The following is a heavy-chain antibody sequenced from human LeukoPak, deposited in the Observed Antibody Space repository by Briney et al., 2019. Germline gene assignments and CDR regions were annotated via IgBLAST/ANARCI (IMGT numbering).Heavy chain of an antibody. V-gene: IGHV4-59*08. Sequence: SETLSLTCTVSGGSISSYYWSWIRQPPGKGLEWIGYIYYSGSTNYNPSLKSRVTISVDTSKNQFSLKLSSVAAADTAVYYCARSRKDYYGSGSYSPWGQGTLVTVSS. D-gene: IGHD3-10*01. J-gene: IGHJ5*02. CDR2: IYYSGST. CDR1: GGSISSYY. CDR3: ARSRKDYYGSGSYSP.